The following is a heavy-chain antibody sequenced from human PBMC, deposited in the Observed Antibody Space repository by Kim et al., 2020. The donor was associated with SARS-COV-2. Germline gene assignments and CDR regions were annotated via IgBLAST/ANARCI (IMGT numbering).Heavy chain of an antibody. CDR3: VKEAAFTTIVVDYYFDY. Sequence: VEGRFTISSDNSKNTLYLHMNSLRPEDTALYYCVKEAAFTTIVVDYYFDYWGQGTLVTVSS. V-gene: IGHV3-30*02. J-gene: IGHJ4*02. D-gene: IGHD3-22*01.